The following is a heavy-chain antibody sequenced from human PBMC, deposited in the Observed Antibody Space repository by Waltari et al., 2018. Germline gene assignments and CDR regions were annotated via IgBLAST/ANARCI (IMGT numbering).Heavy chain of an antibody. V-gene: IGHV4-59*01. D-gene: IGHD6-13*01. CDR3: ARAPLAAAVGWFDP. CDR1: GGSISSSY. CDR2: IYYSGST. Sequence: QVQLQESGPGLVKPSETLSLTCTVSGGSISSSYWSWIRQPPGKGLEWIGYIYYSGSTNYNPSLKSRVTISVDTSKNQFSLKLSSVTAADTAVYYCARAPLAAAVGWFDPWGQGTLVTVSS. J-gene: IGHJ5*02.